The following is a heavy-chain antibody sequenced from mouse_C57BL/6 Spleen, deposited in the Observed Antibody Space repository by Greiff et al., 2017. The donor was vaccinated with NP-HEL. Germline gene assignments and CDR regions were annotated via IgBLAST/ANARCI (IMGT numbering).Heavy chain of an antibody. Sequence: ESGPGLVKPSQSLSLTCSVTGYSITSGYYWNWIRQFPGNKLEWMGYISYDGSNNYNPSLKNRISITRDTSKNQFFLKLNSVTTEDTATYYCASLYYTYAMDYWGQGTSVTVSS. D-gene: IGHD2-1*01. J-gene: IGHJ4*01. V-gene: IGHV3-6*01. CDR1: GYSITSGYY. CDR3: ASLYYTYAMDY. CDR2: ISYDGSN.